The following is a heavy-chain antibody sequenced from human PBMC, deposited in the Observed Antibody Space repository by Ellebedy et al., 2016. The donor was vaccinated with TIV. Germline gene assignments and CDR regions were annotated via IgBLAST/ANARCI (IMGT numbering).Heavy chain of an antibody. D-gene: IGHD3-10*01. CDR3: ARDYYYGSGIYYDQKNFYYGMDV. Sequence: PGGSLRLSCGASGFTFSSYGMHWVRQTPGKGLEWVAVIWYDGSNKYYVDSAMGRFTISRDNSKNTLYLQMNSLTVEDTADYYCARDYYYGSGIYYDQKNFYYGMDVWGQGTTVTVS. J-gene: IGHJ6*02. CDR1: GFTFSSYG. V-gene: IGHV3-33*01. CDR2: IWYDGSNK.